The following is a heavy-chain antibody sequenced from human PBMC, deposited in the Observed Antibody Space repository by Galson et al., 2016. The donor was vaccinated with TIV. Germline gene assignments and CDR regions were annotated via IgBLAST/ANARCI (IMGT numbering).Heavy chain of an antibody. CDR1: GFDMYHYG. D-gene: IGHD3-10*01. V-gene: IGHV3-30*02. CDR3: AKDRDGMDV. Sequence: SLRLSCAASGFDMYHYGMHWVRQAPGKSLEWVALIWNDGTEQYYAESVRGRFVISKDDSKNAVYLQMNSLGREDTAVYYCAKDRDGMDVWGRGTTVIVSS. J-gene: IGHJ6*02. CDR2: IWNDGTEQ.